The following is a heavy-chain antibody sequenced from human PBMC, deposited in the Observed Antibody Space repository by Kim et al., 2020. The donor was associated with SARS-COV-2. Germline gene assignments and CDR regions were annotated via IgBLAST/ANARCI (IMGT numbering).Heavy chain of an antibody. J-gene: IGHJ4*02. CDR2: INHSGST. CDR1: GVSFCGYY. CDR3: ARRDGGY. D-gene: IGHD2-15*01. V-gene: IGHV4-34*01. Sequence: SETLSLTCAVYGVSFCGYYWSWIRQPPGKGLEWIGEINHSGSTNYNPALKSRVTIAVDTSKNQFSLKLSSVTAADTAVYYCARRDGGYWGQGTLVTVSS.